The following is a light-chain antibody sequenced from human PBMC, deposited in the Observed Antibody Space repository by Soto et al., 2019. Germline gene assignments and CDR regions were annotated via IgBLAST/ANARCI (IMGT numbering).Light chain of an antibody. V-gene: IGLV3-21*02. CDR1: NIGTKS. CDR3: QVWDSGSDHPGV. Sequence: SYELTQPPSVSVAPGQTASITCGGDNIGTKSVHWYQQRPGQAPVVVVYDNRDRPSGIPDRFSGSNSGNTATLTINRVEPGDEAAYYCQVWDSGSDHPGVFGGGTKLTVL. CDR2: DNR. J-gene: IGLJ3*02.